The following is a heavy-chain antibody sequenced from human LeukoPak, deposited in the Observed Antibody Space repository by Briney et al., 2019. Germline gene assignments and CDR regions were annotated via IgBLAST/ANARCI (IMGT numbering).Heavy chain of an antibody. D-gene: IGHD6-13*01. CDR2: IYYSGST. Sequence: SETLSLTCTVSGYSISSGYYWGWIRQPPGKGLEWIGSIYYSGSTYYNPSLKSRVTISVDRSKNQFSLKLSSVTAADTAVYYCASESIAAAGYFDYWGQGTLVTVSS. CDR3: ASESIAAAGYFDY. CDR1: GYSISSGYY. J-gene: IGHJ4*02. V-gene: IGHV4-38-2*02.